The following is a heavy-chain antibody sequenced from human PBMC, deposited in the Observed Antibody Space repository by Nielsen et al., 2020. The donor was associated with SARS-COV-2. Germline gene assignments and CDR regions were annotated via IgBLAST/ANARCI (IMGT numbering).Heavy chain of an antibody. Sequence: SETLSLTCTVSGGSISSGGYYWSWIRQHPGKGLEWIGYIYYSGSTNYNPSLKSRVTISVDTSKNQFSLKLSSVTAADTAVYYCARVSQQLARYFDLWGRGTLVTVSS. CDR1: GGSISSGGYY. CDR2: IYYSGST. V-gene: IGHV4-61*08. J-gene: IGHJ2*01. CDR3: ARVSQQLARYFDL. D-gene: IGHD6-13*01.